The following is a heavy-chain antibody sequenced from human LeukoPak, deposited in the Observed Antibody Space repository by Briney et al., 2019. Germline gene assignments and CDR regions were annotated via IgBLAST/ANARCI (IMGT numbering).Heavy chain of an antibody. D-gene: IGHD3-9*01. J-gene: IGHJ4*02. CDR2: INPNSGGT. V-gene: IGHV1-2*02. Sequence: ASVKVSCKASGYTFTAYYIHWVRQAPGQGLEWMGWINPNSGGTNYAQKFQGRVTMTRDTSISTAYMELSRLRSDDTAVYYCATESYDILTGVPFDYWGQGTLVTVSS. CDR1: GYTFTAYY. CDR3: ATESYDILTGVPFDY.